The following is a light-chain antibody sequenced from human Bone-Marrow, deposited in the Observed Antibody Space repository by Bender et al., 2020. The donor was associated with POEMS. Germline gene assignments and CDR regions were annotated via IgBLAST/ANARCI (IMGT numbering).Light chain of an antibody. Sequence: SALTQPPSVSGSPGQSVTLSCTGTSSDVGAYTYVSWYQQHPGQAPKLMLYHFSRRPSGVPARFSGYKSGNTATLTISGLQIEDEADYHCCSYGTSYVFGSGTTVTVL. CDR2: HFS. J-gene: IGLJ1*01. CDR3: CSYGTSYV. CDR1: SSDVGAYTY. V-gene: IGLV2-11*01.